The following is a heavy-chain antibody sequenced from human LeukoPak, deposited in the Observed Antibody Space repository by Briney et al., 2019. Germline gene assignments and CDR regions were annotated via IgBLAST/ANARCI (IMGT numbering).Heavy chain of an antibody. CDR3: ARGSSGYCTNGVCPIDY. CDR1: GFTFSSYG. V-gene: IGHV3-23*01. D-gene: IGHD2-8*01. CDR2: ISGSGGST. J-gene: IGHJ4*02. Sequence: GGSLRLSCAASGFTFSSYGMSWVRQAPGKGLEWVSAISGSGGSTYYADSVKGRFTVSRDNAKNSLYLQMNSLRAEDTALYYCARGSSGYCTNGVCPIDYWGQGTLVTVSS.